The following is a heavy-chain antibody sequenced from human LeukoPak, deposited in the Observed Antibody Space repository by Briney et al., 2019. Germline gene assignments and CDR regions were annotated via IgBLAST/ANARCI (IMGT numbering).Heavy chain of an antibody. D-gene: IGHD6-19*01. CDR1: GFTFSNVW. CDR3: AKERGQWLVLSYYFDY. Sequence: GGSLRLSCAASGFTFSNVWMNWVRQAPGKGLEWVSAISGSGGSTYYADSVKGRFTISRDNSKNTLYLQMNSLRAEDTAVYYCAKERGQWLVLSYYFDYWGQGTLATVSS. J-gene: IGHJ4*02. CDR2: ISGSGGST. V-gene: IGHV3-23*01.